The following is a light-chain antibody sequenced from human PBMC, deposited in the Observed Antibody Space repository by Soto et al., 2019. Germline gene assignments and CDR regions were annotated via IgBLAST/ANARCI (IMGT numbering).Light chain of an antibody. Sequence: EIVMTQSPATLSVSPGERATLSCRASQSVNINLAWYQQKPGQAPRLLIYGTSTRATGVPARFSGSGSGTEFTLTISNLQSEDFAVYYCQQYNDWLPLTFGGGTKVDI. CDR3: QQYNDWLPLT. CDR2: GTS. V-gene: IGKV3-15*01. J-gene: IGKJ4*01. CDR1: QSVNIN.